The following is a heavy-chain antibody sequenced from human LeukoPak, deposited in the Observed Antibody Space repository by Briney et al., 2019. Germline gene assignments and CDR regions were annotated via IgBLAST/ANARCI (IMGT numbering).Heavy chain of an antibody. CDR3: ARYYDSSGYTQGAFDI. CDR1: GFTVSTNY. V-gene: IGHV3-66*02. J-gene: IGHJ3*02. D-gene: IGHD3-22*01. Sequence: GGSLRLSCAASGFTVSTNYMSWVRQAPGKGLEWVSSFYRGGSTYYVDSVKGRFTTSRDHSKDTVYLQTNSLRAEDTAVYYCARYYDSSGYTQGAFDIWGQGTMVTVS. CDR2: FYRGGST.